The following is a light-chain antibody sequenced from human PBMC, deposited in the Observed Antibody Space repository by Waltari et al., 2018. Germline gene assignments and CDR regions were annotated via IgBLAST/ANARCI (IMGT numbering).Light chain of an antibody. V-gene: IGKV1-5*03. CDR1: QSITSS. CDR3: QHYRGFPYT. CDR2: KAS. J-gene: IGKJ2*01. Sequence: DIQMTQSPSTLSASVGDRVAITCRASQSITSSLAWYQQKPGKAPKLLIYKASNLESGVPSRFSGSGYGTEFTLTISSLQPDDFATYYCQHYRGFPYTFGQGTKLQIK.